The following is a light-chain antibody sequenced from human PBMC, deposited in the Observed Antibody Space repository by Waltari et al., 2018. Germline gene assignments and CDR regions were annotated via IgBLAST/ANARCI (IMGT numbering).Light chain of an antibody. Sequence: QSALTQPASVSGTPGQSITISCTGTSRDVGNYDLVSWYQQHPGKAPKLLVCEVIKRTSGVSSRFSGSKSGNTASLTISGLQAEDEADYYCCSYAGLGTYVFGSGTKVTVL. CDR3: CSYAGLGTYV. CDR1: SRDVGNYDL. V-gene: IGLV2-23*02. CDR2: EVI. J-gene: IGLJ1*01.